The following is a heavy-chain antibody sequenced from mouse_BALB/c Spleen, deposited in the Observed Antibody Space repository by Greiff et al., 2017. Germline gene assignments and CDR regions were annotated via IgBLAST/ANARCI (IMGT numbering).Heavy chain of an antibody. CDR1: GFSLTSYG. CDR3: ARDRYDAWFAY. D-gene: IGHD2-14*01. J-gene: IGHJ3*01. V-gene: IGHV2-9*02. CDR2: IWAGGST. Sequence: VQVVESGPGLVAPSQSLSITCTVSGFSLTSYGVHWVRQPPGKGLEWLGVIWAGGSTNYNSALMSRLSISKDNSKSQVFLKMNSLQTDDTAMYYCARDRYDAWFAYWGQGTLVTVSA.